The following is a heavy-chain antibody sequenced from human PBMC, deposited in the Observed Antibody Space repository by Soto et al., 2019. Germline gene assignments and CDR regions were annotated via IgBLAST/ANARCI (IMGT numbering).Heavy chain of an antibody. CDR2: ISSSSSYT. CDR3: AKDVWAGDYYGMDV. Sequence: GGSLRLSCAASGFTFSDYYMSWIRQAPGKGLEWVSYISSSSSYTNYADSVKGRFTISRDNAKKSLYLQMNSLRAEDTAVYYCAKDVWAGDYYGMDVWGQGTTVTVSS. J-gene: IGHJ6*02. V-gene: IGHV3-11*06. D-gene: IGHD3-16*01. CDR1: GFTFSDYY.